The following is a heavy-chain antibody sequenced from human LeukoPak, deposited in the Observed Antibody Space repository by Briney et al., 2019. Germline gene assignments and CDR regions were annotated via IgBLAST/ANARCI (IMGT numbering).Heavy chain of an antibody. D-gene: IGHD6-13*01. J-gene: IGHJ6*03. CDR1: GFTFSSYW. Sequence: GGSLRLSCAASGFTFSSYWMHWVRQAPGKGLVWVSRINSDGSSTSYADSVKGRFTISRDNAKNTLYLQMNSLRAEDTAVYYCARAGYSSSWYYYYYYMDVWGKGATVTVSS. CDR2: INSDGSST. CDR3: ARAGYSSSWYYYYYYMDV. V-gene: IGHV3-74*01.